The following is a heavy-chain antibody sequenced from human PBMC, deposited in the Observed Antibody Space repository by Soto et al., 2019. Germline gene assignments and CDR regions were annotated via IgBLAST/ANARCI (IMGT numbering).Heavy chain of an antibody. CDR1: GFSFTTAGVA. D-gene: IGHD5-12*01. V-gene: IGHV2-5*01. CDR2: IYYNDDR. J-gene: IGHJ4*02. CDR3: AHSDGGYEIIYFDF. Sequence: QITLQESGPTLVKPTQTLTLTCTFSGFSFTTAGVAVGWIRQTPGGALEWLTLIYYNDDRRFSPSLKTRLTINGDTSNNQVLLSLTNVDPGDTATYFCAHSDGGYEIIYFDFWGQGIPVTVSS.